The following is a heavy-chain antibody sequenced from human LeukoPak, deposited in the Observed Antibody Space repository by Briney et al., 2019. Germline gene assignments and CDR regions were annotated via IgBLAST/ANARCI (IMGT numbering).Heavy chain of an antibody. J-gene: IGHJ6*02. CDR3: ARGSFYDFWSGYSLYYYGMDV. CDR2: MNPNSGNT. D-gene: IGHD3-3*01. Sequence: ASVKVSCKASGYTFTSYDINWVRQATGQGLEWMGWMNPNSGNTGYAQKFQGRATMTRNTSISTAYMELSSLRSEGTAVYYCARGSFYDFWSGYSLYYYGMDVWGQGTTVTVSS. CDR1: GYTFTSYD. V-gene: IGHV1-8*01.